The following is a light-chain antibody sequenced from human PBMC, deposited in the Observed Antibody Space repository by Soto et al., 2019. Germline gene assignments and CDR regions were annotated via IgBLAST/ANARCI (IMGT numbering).Light chain of an antibody. V-gene: IGKV1-5*03. CDR2: KAS. CDR3: QQYHNWPPWT. Sequence: DYQGTQSPSTLSASVGDRVTLTCRASQNIYTWLAWYQQKPGIAPKLLIHKASTLESGVPSRFSGSGYGTEFTLTISSLQSDDFAIYYCQQYHNWPPWTFGQVTKVAIK. CDR1: QNIYTW. J-gene: IGKJ1*01.